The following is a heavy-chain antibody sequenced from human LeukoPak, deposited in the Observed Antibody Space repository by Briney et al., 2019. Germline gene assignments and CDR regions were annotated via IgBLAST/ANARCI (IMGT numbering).Heavy chain of an antibody. J-gene: IGHJ4*02. CDR1: GFTFSTSS. CDR2: ISYDGRNT. D-gene: IGHD1-26*01. V-gene: IGHV3-30*04. CDR3: AREDSGSFDS. Sequence: GGSLRLSCEDSGFTFSTSSMHWVSQAPGKGLEWVAVISYDGRNTYYADSVKGRFTISRDNSKNTMFLQMDSLRVEDTAVYYCAREDSGSFDSWGQGTLVIVSS.